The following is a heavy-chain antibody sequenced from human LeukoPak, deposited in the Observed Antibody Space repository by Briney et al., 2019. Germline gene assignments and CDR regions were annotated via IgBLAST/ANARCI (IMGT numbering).Heavy chain of an antibody. V-gene: IGHV3-30-3*01. Sequence: GGSLRLSCAASGFTFRNYYMHWVRQAPGKGLEWVEVRSSDLNVRLYADSVKGRFTISRDNSRSTLYLQMNSLRPEDTAIYYCAREGYYGSGSPPSLYFDYWGQGTLVTVSS. D-gene: IGHD3-10*01. J-gene: IGHJ4*02. CDR1: GFTFRNYY. CDR3: AREGYYGSGSPPSLYFDY. CDR2: RSSDLNVR.